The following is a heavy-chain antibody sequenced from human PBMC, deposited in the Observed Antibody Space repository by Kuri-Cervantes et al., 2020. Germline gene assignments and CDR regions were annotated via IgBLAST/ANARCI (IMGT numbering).Heavy chain of an antibody. CDR2: MNPNSGGT. V-gene: IGHV1-2*02. CDR3: ARGPFDDYYDSSAYYGMDV. D-gene: IGHD3-22*01. CDR1: GYTFTSYD. J-gene: IGHJ6*02. Sequence: ASVKVSCKASGYTFTSYDINWVRQATGQGLEWMGWMNPNSGGTNYAQKFQGRVTMTRDTSISTAYMELSRLRSDDTAVYYCARGPFDDYYDSSAYYGMDVWGQGTTVTVSS.